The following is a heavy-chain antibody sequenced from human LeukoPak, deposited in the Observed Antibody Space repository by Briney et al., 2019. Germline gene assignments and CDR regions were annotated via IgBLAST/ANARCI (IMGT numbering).Heavy chain of an antibody. J-gene: IGHJ4*02. CDR3: ASGPGTPKGIDY. CDR2: IIPIFGTA. CDR1: GYTLSSYA. V-gene: IGHV1-69*13. D-gene: IGHD1-26*01. Sequence: ASVTISCKASGYTLSSYAISWVRQAPGQGLEWMGGIIPIFGTANYAQKFQGRVTITADESTSTAYMELSSLRSEDTAVYYCASGPGTPKGIDYWGQGTLVTVSS.